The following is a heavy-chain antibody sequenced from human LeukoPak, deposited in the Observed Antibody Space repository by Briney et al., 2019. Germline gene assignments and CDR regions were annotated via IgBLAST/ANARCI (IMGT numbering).Heavy chain of an antibody. D-gene: IGHD3-22*01. V-gene: IGHV3-48*01. J-gene: IGHJ3*02. CDR1: GFTFSSYS. Sequence: GGSLRLSCAASGFTFSSYSMNWVRQDPGKGLEWVSYISSSSSTIYYADSVKGRFTISRDNAKNSLYLQMNSLRAEDTAVYYCASTYYYDSSGSDDAFDIWGQGTMVTVSS. CDR3: ASTYYYDSSGSDDAFDI. CDR2: ISSSSSTI.